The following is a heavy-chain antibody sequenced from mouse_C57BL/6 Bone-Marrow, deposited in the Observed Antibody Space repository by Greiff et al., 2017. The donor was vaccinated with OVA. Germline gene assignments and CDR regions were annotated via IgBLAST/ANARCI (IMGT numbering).Heavy chain of an antibody. CDR1: GYTFTDYY. D-gene: IGHD2-10*02. CDR2: INPYNGGT. CDR3: ARSRYGNYENPAMDY. V-gene: IGHV1-19*01. J-gene: IGHJ4*01. Sequence: EVQLQQSGPVLVKPGASVKMSCKASGYTFTDYYMNWVKQSHGKSLEWIGVINPYNGGTSYNQKFKGKATLTVDKSSSTAYMELNSLTSEDSAVYYCARSRYGNYENPAMDYWGQGTSVTVSS.